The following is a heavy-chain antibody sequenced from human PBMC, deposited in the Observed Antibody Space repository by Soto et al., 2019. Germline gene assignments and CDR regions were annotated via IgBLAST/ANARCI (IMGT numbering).Heavy chain of an antibody. CDR2: ISAYNDNT. D-gene: IGHD2-15*01. J-gene: IGHJ4*02. CDR3: AREHCSGGRCYGSYY. CDR1: GYTFTTFG. V-gene: IGHV1-18*01. Sequence: VQLVQSGAEVKKPWASLRVSCKASGYTFTTFGISWGRQAPGQGLEWMGGISAYNDNTNYAQTVKGRVTMTTDTSTSTAAVEVGSLRSVDTAVDYCAREHCSGGRCYGSYYLGQGPLVTVSS.